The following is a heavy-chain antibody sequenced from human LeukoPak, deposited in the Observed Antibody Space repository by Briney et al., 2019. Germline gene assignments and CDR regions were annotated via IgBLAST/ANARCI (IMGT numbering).Heavy chain of an antibody. J-gene: IGHJ4*02. CDR3: ARDHQVASLQWLYDY. D-gene: IGHD6-19*01. V-gene: IGHV1-2*02. Sequence: ASVKVSCKASGYTFTGYYMHWVRQAPEQGLEWMGWINPNSGGTNYAQKFQGRVTMTRDTSISTAYMELSRLRSDDTAVYYCARDHQVASLQWLYDYWGQGTLVTVSS. CDR1: GYTFTGYY. CDR2: INPNSGGT.